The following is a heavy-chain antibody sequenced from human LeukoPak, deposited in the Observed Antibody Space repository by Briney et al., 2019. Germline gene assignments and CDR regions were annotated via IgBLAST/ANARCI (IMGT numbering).Heavy chain of an antibody. CDR3: ARGGDPVYFDD. J-gene: IGHJ4*02. CDR1: GFTVSRND. Sequence: PGGSLRLSCAASGFTVSRNDMSWVRQAPGKGLEWVSVIYSGGSSFYADSVKGRFSISRDKSTNTIFLQMNSLRAEDMAVYYCARGGDPVYFDDWGQGTLVTVSS. D-gene: IGHD3-10*01. CDR2: IYSGGSS. V-gene: IGHV3-66*01.